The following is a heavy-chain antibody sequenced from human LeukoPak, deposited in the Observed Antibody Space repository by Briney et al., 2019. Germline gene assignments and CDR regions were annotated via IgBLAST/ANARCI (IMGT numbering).Heavy chain of an antibody. J-gene: IGHJ4*02. CDR2: IRFDASNE. Sequence: GGSLRLSCAASGFTFNNFGMHWVRQAPGKGLEWVSFIRFDASNEYYAHSVRGRFTISRDNSKNTLYLQMNSLRAEDTAVYYCARVTSTGSHFDYWGQGTLVTVSS. CDR3: ARVTSTGSHFDY. CDR1: GFTFNNFG. V-gene: IGHV3-30*02. D-gene: IGHD2-21*02.